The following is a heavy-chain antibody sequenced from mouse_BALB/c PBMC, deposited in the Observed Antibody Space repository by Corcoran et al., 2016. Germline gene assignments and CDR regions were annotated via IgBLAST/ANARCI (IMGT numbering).Heavy chain of an antibody. CDR3: ERDPYSLDY. V-gene: IGHV9-3-1*01. Sequence: QIQLVQSGPELKKPGETVKISCKASGYTFTNYGMNWVKQAPGKGLKGMGWINTYTGEPTYADDFKGRFAFSLETSASTAYLQINNLKNEDTATFFGERDPYSLDYWGKGTPVPVPS. CDR1: GYTFTNYG. CDR2: INTYTGEP. J-gene: IGHJ4*01.